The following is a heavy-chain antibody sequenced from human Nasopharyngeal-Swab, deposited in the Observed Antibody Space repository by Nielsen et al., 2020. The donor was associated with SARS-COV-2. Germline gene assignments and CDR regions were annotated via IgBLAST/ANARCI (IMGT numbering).Heavy chain of an antibody. CDR2: IYSGGST. Sequence: GGSLRLSCAASGFTVSSNYMSWVRQAPGKGLEWVSVIYSGGSTYYADSVKGRFTISRHNSKNTLYLQMNSLRAEDTAVYYCARDAALLWFGELGGWFDPWGQGTLVTVSS. D-gene: IGHD3-10*01. CDR3: ARDAALLWFGELGGWFDP. V-gene: IGHV3-53*04. J-gene: IGHJ5*02. CDR1: GFTVSSNY.